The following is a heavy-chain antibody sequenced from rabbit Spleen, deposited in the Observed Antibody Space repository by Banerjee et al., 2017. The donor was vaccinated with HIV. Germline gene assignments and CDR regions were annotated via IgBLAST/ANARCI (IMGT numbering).Heavy chain of an antibody. D-gene: IGHD6-1*01. Sequence: QEQLVESGGGLVKPEGSLKLSCTASGFSFSNKAVMCWVRQTPGKGLEWIGCIYTGNGKTYYASWAKGRFTISKASSTTVTLKMTSLIAADTATYFCARASYSYDYDFVIYPTYFALWGQGTLVTVS. V-gene: IGHV1S45*01. CDR3: ARASYSYDYDFVIYPTYFAL. J-gene: IGHJ4*01. CDR2: IYTGNGKT. CDR1: GFSFSNKAV.